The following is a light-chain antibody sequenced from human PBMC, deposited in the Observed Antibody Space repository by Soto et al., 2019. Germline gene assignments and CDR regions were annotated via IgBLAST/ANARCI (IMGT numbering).Light chain of an antibody. CDR3: QQSHGIPYT. Sequence: DIQMTQSASSLSASVGDRVTITCRASQTISTYLNWYQQEPGKDPKLLIYAASSLQSGVPSRFSGGGSGTDFTLTVSSLQREDFAAYYCQQSHGIPYTFGEGTKLEIK. J-gene: IGKJ2*01. CDR1: QTISTY. V-gene: IGKV1-39*01. CDR2: AAS.